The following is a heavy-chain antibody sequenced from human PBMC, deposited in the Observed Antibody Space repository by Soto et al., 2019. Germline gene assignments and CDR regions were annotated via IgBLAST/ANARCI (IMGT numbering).Heavy chain of an antibody. D-gene: IGHD2-21*02. Sequence: SVKVSCKASGGTFSSYAISWVRQAPGQGLEWMGGIIPIFGTANHAQKFQGRVTITADKSTSTAYMELSSLRSEDTAVYYCARAQDCGGDCYWSRWYFDLWGRGTLVTVSS. CDR2: IIPIFGTA. J-gene: IGHJ2*01. CDR3: ARAQDCGGDCYWSRWYFDL. CDR1: GGTFSSYA. V-gene: IGHV1-69*06.